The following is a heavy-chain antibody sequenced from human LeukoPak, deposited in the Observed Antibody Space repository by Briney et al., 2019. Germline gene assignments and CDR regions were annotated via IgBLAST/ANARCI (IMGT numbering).Heavy chain of an antibody. CDR3: ARQAYTASYYFLDY. J-gene: IGHJ4*02. CDR2: IYTTGTT. V-gene: IGHV4-4*07. CDR1: GGSIRSYY. Sequence: SETLSLTCTVSGGSIRSYYWGWVRQPAGKGLEWIGRIYTTGTTDYNPSLKTRLTISIDTSKNQFSLRLTSVIAADTAVYYCARQAYTASYYFLDYWSQGTLVTVSS. D-gene: IGHD1-26*01.